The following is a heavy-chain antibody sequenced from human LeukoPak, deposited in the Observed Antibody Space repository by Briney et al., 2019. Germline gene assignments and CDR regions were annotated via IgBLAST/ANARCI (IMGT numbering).Heavy chain of an antibody. Sequence: ASVKVSCKASGYTFTSYGISWVRQAPGQGLEWMGWISAYNGNTNYAQKLQGRVTMTTHTSTSTAYMELRSLRSDDTAVYFCARDIGVGATRPFDYWGQGTLVTVSS. CDR3: ARDIGVGATRPFDY. J-gene: IGHJ4*02. D-gene: IGHD1-26*01. CDR2: ISAYNGNT. V-gene: IGHV1-18*01. CDR1: GYTFTSYG.